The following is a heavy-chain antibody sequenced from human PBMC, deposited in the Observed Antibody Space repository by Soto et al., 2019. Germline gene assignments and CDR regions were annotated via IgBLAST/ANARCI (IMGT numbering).Heavy chain of an antibody. J-gene: IGHJ6*02. CDR2: ISYDGSNK. Sequence: GGSLRLSCAASGFTFSSYGMHWVRQAPGKGLEWVAVISYDGSNKYYADSVKGRFTISRDNSKNTLYLQMNSLRAEDTAVYYCAKDVEPYYYYGMDVWGQGTTVTVSS. V-gene: IGHV3-30*18. D-gene: IGHD2-15*01. CDR1: GFTFSSYG. CDR3: AKDVEPYYYYGMDV.